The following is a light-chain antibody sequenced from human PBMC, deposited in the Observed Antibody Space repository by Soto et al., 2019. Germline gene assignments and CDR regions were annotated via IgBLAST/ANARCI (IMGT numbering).Light chain of an antibody. CDR3: QQYNNLWT. CDR1: QSVSSN. CDR2: GAS. J-gene: IGKJ1*01. V-gene: IGKV3-15*01. Sequence: IVMTQSPATLSVSPGERATLSCRASQSVSSNLAWYQQKPGQAPRLLIYGASTRATGIPARLSGSGSGTEFTLTISSMKSEDFAVYYCQQYNNLWTFGQGTKVDIK.